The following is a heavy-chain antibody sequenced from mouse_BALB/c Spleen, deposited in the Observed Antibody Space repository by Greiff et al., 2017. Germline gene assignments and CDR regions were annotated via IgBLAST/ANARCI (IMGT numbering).Heavy chain of an antibody. D-gene: IGHD2-14*01. CDR1: GYAFTNYL. CDR3: ARGEDRYDGDYYAMDY. Sequence: QVQLQQSGAELVRPGTSVKVSCKASGYAFTNYLIEWVKQRPGQGLEWIGVINPGSGGTNYNEKFKGKATLTADKSSSTAYMQLSSLTSDDSAVYFCARGEDRYDGDYYAMDYWGQGTSVTVSS. CDR2: INPGSGGT. J-gene: IGHJ4*01. V-gene: IGHV1-54*01.